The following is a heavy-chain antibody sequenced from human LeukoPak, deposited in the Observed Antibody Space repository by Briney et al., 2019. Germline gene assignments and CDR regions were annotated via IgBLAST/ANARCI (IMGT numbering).Heavy chain of an antibody. CDR2: ISSGGTYE. V-gene: IGHV3-30*07. J-gene: IGHJ5*02. CDR1: GFTFSNYA. CDR3: AKDPSVGWFDP. Sequence: GGSLRLSCAASGFTFSNYAMHWVRQAPGKGLEWVSLISSGGTYEYYADSVEGRFTISRDNSKNTLYLQMNSLRAEDTAVYYCAKDPSVGWFDPWGQGTLVTVSS.